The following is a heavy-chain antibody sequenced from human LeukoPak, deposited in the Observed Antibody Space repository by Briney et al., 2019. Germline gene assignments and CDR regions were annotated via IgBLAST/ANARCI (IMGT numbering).Heavy chain of an antibody. CDR1: GFTFSSYA. V-gene: IGHV3-23*01. CDR2: ISGSGGST. D-gene: IGHD3-3*01. J-gene: IGHJ4*02. CDR3: AISVLRFLEWLL. Sequence: GGSLRLSCAASGFTFSSYAMSWVRQAPGKGLEWVSAISGSGGSTYYADSVKGRFTISRDNSKNTLYLQMNSLRAEDTAVYYCAISVLRFLEWLLWGQGTLVTVSS.